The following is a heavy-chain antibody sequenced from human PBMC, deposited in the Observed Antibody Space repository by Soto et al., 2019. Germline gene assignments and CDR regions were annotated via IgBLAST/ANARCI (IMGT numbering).Heavy chain of an antibody. CDR2: IWYDGSNK. J-gene: IGHJ6*02. CDR3: ARVKARYYGMDV. CDR1: GFTFSSYG. V-gene: IGHV3-33*01. Sequence: GGSLRLSCAASGFTFSSYGMHWVRQAPGKGLEWVAVIWYDGSNKYYADSVKGRFTISRDNSKNTLYLQMNSLRAEDTAVYYCARVKARYYGMDVWGQGTTVTVSS.